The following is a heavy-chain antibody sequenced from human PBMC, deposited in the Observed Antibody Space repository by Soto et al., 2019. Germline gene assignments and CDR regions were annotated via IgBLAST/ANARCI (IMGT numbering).Heavy chain of an antibody. J-gene: IGHJ1*01. CDR2: IYYSGST. V-gene: IGHV4-30-4*01. CDR3: VRVRALLNTQYFQH. CDR1: GGSISSGDYY. Sequence: PSETLSLTCTVSGGSISSGDYYWSWIRQPPGKGLEWIGYIYYSGSTYYNPSLKSRVTISVDTSKNHFSLKLSSVTAADTAVYYCVRVRALLNTQYFQHWGQGTLVTVSS.